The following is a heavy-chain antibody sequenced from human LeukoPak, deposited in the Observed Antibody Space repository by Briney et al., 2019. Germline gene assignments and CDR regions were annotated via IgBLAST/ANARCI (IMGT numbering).Heavy chain of an antibody. CDR3: ARDLNYFDY. V-gene: IGHV3-66*01. CDR1: GFNVTTNN. J-gene: IGHJ4*02. Sequence: GGSLRLSCVGSGFNVTTNNMYWDRQAPGKGLECVSTFLAGGLLDYADSVRDRFTISRDTSKNTLYLQMNSLRAEDTAVYYCARDLNYFDYWGQGTLVTVSS. CDR2: FLAGGLL.